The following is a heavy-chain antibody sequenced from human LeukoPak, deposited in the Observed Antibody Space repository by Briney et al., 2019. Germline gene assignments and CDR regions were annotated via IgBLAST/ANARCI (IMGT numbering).Heavy chain of an antibody. CDR3: ASLVGYYYGSGSKSYYYYYMDV. J-gene: IGHJ6*03. D-gene: IGHD3-10*01. CDR2: IYTSGST. CDR1: GGSISSGSYY. Sequence: PSETLSLTCTVSGGSISSGSYYWSWIRQPAGKGLEWIGRIYTSGSTNYNPSLKSRVTISVDTSKNQFSLKLSSVTAADTAVYYCASLVGYYYGSGSKSYYYYYMDVWGKGTTVTVSS. V-gene: IGHV4-61*02.